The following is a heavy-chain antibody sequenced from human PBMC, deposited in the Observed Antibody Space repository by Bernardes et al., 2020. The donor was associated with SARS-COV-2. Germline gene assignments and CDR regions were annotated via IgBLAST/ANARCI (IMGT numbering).Heavy chain of an antibody. CDR1: GGSISFYY. J-gene: IGHJ6*02. D-gene: IGHD2-8*01. CDR2: IYYSGST. CDR3: ARHGRDCTNGICQTYYYYGLDV. V-gene: IGHV4-59*08. Sequence: SEPLSLTCTVSGGSISFYYWSWIRQAPGKGLEWIGYIYYSGSTSYNPSLKSRVTISVDTSKNQFSLKLNSVSAADTALYYCARHGRDCTNGICQTYYYYGLDVWGQGTTVTVSS.